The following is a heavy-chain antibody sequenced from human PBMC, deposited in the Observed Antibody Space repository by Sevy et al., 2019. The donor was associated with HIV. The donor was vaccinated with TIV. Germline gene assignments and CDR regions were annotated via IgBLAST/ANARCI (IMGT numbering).Heavy chain of an antibody. CDR1: GFTFSSYS. CDR2: ISRSSSTI. J-gene: IGHJ4*02. V-gene: IGHV3-48*02. D-gene: IGHD5-18*01. Sequence: GGSLRLSCAASGFTFSSYSMNWVRQAPGKGLEWVSYISRSSSTIYYADSVKGRFTISRDNAKNSLYLQMNSLRDEDTAVYYCASHFGDTANIDYWDQGTLVTVSS. CDR3: ASHFGDTANIDY.